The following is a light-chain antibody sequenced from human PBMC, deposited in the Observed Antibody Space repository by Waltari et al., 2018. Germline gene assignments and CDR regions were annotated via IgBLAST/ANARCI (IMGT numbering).Light chain of an antibody. Sequence: QSALTQPRSVSGSPGQSVTISCTGTGSDVGGYNYLSWYQPHPAKSPKLIIYDVSKRPSGVPDRFSVSKSGNTASLTISGLQAEDEADYYCCSYAGTYTLVFGGGTKLTVL. J-gene: IGLJ2*01. V-gene: IGLV2-11*01. CDR3: CSYAGTYTLV. CDR1: GSDVGGYNY. CDR2: DVS.